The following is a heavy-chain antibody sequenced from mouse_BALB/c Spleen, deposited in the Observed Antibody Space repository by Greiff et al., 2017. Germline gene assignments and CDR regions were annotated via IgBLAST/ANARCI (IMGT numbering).Heavy chain of an antibody. CDR3: ARYYYGSSFDY. CDR2: ISYSGST. D-gene: IGHD1-1*01. CDR1: GYSITSDYA. V-gene: IGHV3-2*02. Sequence: ESGPGLVKPSQSLSLTCTVTGYSITSDYAWNWIRQFPGNKLEWMGYISYSGSTSYNPSLKSRISITRDTSKNQFFLQLNSVTTEDTATYYCARYYYGSSFDYWGQGTTLTVSS. J-gene: IGHJ2*01.